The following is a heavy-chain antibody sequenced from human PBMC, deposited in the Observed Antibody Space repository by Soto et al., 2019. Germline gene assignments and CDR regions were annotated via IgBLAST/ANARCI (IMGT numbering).Heavy chain of an antibody. CDR3: VRHAQWLIRAY. CDR1: GGSISSGGYY. CDR2: INYSGDI. Sequence: PSETLSLTCTVSGGSISSGGYYWSWIRQHPGKGLEWIGSINYSGDIKYNPSLKSRLTISVDTSKNQFSLKLTSVTAADTAVYYCVRHAQWLIRAYWGQGSLVTSPQ. V-gene: IGHV4-39*01. J-gene: IGHJ4*02. D-gene: IGHD6-19*01.